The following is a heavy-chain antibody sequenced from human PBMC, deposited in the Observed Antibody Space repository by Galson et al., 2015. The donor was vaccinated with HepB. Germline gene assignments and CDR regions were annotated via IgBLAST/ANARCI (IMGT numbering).Heavy chain of an antibody. Sequence: GYTFTSYDINWVRQATGQGLEWMGWMNPNSGNTGYAQKFQGRVTMTRNTSISTAYMELSSLRSEDTAVYYCARVSRAWSVFDYWGQGTLVTVSS. V-gene: IGHV1-8*01. CDR3: ARVSRAWSVFDY. D-gene: IGHD1-1*01. J-gene: IGHJ4*02. CDR1: GYTFTSYD. CDR2: MNPNSGNT.